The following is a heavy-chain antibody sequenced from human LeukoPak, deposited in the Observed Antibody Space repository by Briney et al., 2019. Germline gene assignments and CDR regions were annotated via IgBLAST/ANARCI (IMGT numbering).Heavy chain of an antibody. Sequence: PGGSLRLFCAASGFTFSSYSMNWVRQAPGKGLEWVAVISYDGSNKYYADSVKGRFTISRDNSKNTLYLQMNSLRAEDTAVYYCAKEEKITMIVGTLGYWGQGTLVTVSS. V-gene: IGHV3-30*18. CDR1: GFTFSSYS. CDR3: AKEEKITMIVGTLGY. D-gene: IGHD3-22*01. J-gene: IGHJ4*02. CDR2: ISYDGSNK.